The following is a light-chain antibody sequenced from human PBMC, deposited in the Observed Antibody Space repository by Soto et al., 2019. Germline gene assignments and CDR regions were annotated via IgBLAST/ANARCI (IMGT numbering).Light chain of an antibody. Sequence: IVITQSPPTLSVSPGERATLSCRASQSVSSNLAWYQQKPGQAPRLLIYGASTRATGIPARFSGSGSGTDFTLTISGLQSEDFAVYYCQQYNNWPWTFGQGTRLEI. CDR3: QQYNNWPWT. V-gene: IGKV3-15*01. CDR2: GAS. CDR1: QSVSSN. J-gene: IGKJ5*01.